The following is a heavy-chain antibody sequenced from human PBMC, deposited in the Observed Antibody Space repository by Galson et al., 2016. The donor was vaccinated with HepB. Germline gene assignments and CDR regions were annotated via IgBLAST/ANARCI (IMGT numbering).Heavy chain of an antibody. CDR2: VSESGGRT. CDR3: ATSPFFDF. Sequence: SLRLSCAASGFTFSSYAMTWVRQAPGTGLEWVSTVSESGGRTYYAASVNGRFTISRHNSKNTLFLQTNSLRAEDTAVYYCATSPFFDFWGQGTLLTVSS. V-gene: IGHV3-23*01. CDR1: GFTFSSYA. J-gene: IGHJ4*02.